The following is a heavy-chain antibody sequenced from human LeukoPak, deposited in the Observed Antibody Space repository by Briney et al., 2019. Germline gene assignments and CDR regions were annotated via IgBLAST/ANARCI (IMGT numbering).Heavy chain of an antibody. CDR3: ARLMSGSYQSADY. Sequence: ASVKVSCKASGYTFTGSYINWVRQAPGQGLEWMGRINPNSGDTNVAQKFQGRVTLTRDTSISTSYMELSSLRSDDTAVYYCARLMSGSYQSADYWGQGTLVTVSS. CDR2: INPNSGDT. D-gene: IGHD1-26*01. V-gene: IGHV1-2*06. J-gene: IGHJ4*02. CDR1: GYTFTGSY.